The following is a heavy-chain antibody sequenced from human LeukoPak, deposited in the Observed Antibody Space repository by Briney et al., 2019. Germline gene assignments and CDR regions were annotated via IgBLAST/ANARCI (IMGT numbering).Heavy chain of an antibody. Sequence: ASVKVSCKASGYTFTSYDINWVRQAPGQGLEWMGWMNPNSGNTGYAQKFQGRVTMTRNTSISTAYMELSSLRSEDTAVYCCAAGWNSGSYDYYYYYGMDVWGQGTTVTVSS. CDR3: AAGWNSGSYDYYYYYGMDV. CDR2: MNPNSGNT. D-gene: IGHD5-12*01. J-gene: IGHJ6*02. V-gene: IGHV1-8*01. CDR1: GYTFTSYD.